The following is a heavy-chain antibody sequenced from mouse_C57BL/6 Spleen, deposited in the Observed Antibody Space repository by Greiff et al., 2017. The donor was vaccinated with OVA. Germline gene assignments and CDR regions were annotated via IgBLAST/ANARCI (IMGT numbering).Heavy chain of an antibody. CDR1: GYTFTSYW. V-gene: IGHV1-59*01. J-gene: IGHJ1*03. Sequence: QVQLKQPGAELVRPGTSVKLSCKASGYTFTSYWMHWVKQRPGQGLEWIGVIDPSDSYTNYTQKFKGKATLTVDTSSSTAYMQHSSLTSEDSAVYYCAPFTTVDLLCYFDVWGTGTTVTVSS. CDR2: IDPSDSYT. D-gene: IGHD1-1*01. CDR3: APFTTVDLLCYFDV.